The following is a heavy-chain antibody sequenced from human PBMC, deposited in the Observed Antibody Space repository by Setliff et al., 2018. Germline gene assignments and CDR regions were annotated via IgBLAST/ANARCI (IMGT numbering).Heavy chain of an antibody. CDR3: SRDVYDFRTGQADP. Sequence: PGGSLRLSCAASGFTFSSLWMAWVRQAPGKGLEWVANINQGGGDQFYVDSVRRRFIISRDNAKNSLYLHMNSLRADDTAVYYCSRDVYDFRTGQADPWGQGTLVTVSS. D-gene: IGHD3-3*01. V-gene: IGHV3-7*01. J-gene: IGHJ5*02. CDR1: GFTFSSLW. CDR2: INQGGGDQ.